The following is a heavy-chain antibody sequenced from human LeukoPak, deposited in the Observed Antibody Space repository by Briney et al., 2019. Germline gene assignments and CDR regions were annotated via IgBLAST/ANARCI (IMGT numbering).Heavy chain of an antibody. CDR3: ARDGDLTMVRGVIAY. V-gene: IGHV4-30-4*08. CDR1: GGSISSGDYY. Sequence: SETLSLTCTVSGGSISSGDYYWSWIRQPPGKGLEWIGYIYYSGSTYYNPSLKSRVTISVDTSKNQFSLKLSSVTAADTAVYYCARDGDLTMVRGVIAYWGQGTLVTVSS. D-gene: IGHD3-10*01. CDR2: IYYSGST. J-gene: IGHJ4*02.